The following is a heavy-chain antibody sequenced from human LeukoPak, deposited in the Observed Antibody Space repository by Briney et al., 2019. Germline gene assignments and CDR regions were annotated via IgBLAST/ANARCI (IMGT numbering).Heavy chain of an antibody. CDR3: ARGGTFWDS. CDR1: GGSIRTTSYY. Sequence: SETLSLTCTVSGGSIRTTSYYWVWIRQSPGREPGWIGTIYFSGSTYYNPSLESRVTISVDTSNNQFSLKLNPVTAADTAVYYCARGGTFWDSWGQGTLVTVSS. V-gene: IGHV4-39*07. J-gene: IGHJ4*02. D-gene: IGHD3-3*01. CDR2: IYFSGST.